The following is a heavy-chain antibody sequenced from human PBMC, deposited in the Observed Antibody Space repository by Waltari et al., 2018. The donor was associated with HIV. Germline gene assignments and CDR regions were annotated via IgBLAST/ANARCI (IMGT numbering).Heavy chain of an antibody. V-gene: IGHV5-51*01. J-gene: IGHJ4*02. CDR3: ARKTAGYMKNWYFDS. Sequence: EVQLVQSGAQLKKPGQSLQISSQASGYSFSNYWIGWGRQMPGKGLEDLGIIHPGYSETKYRPSRECLVIIAADPAINTASLQWTSLKASDTATYFCARKTAGYMKNWYFDSWSQGTLVTVSS. CDR2: IHPGYSET. CDR1: GYSFSNYW. D-gene: IGHD5-12*01.